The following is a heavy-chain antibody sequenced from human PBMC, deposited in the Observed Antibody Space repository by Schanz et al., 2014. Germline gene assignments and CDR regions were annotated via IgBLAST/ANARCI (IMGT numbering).Heavy chain of an antibody. CDR2: INPSGGST. J-gene: IGHJ4*02. Sequence: QVQLLQSGAEVKKPGASMKVSCKASGYTFTTYYMLWVRQAPGQGLEWMGIINPSGGSTRYGQKFQGRITVTTDTSTSTVYLELSSLRSDDTAVYYCGRGRTFDYWGQGTLVTVSS. CDR3: GRGRTFDY. V-gene: IGHV1-46*03. CDR1: GYTFTTYY.